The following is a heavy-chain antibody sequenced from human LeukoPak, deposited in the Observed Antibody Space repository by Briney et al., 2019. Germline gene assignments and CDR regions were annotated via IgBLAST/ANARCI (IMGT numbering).Heavy chain of an antibody. V-gene: IGHV4-31*03. J-gene: IGHJ6*02. CDR2: IYYSGST. CDR3: ARGSNDFWSGIYGMDV. D-gene: IGHD3-3*01. Sequence: PSQTLSLTCTVSGGSISSGGYYWSWLRQHPGKGLEWIGYIYYSGSTYYNPSLKSRVTISVDTSKNQFSLKLSSVTAADTAVYYCARGSNDFWSGIYGMDVWGQGTTVTVSS. CDR1: GGSISSGGYY.